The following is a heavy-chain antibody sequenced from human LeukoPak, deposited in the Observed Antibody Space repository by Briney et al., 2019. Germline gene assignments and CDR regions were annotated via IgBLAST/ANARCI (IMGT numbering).Heavy chain of an antibody. V-gene: IGHV4-4*07. CDR3: AREGAARPGFDY. J-gene: IGHJ4*02. CDR1: GGSISTDH. Sequence: SETLSLTCTDSGGSISTDHWNWIRQPAGKGLEWIGRIYISGSTNYNPPLQSRVTVSVDTSKHLFSLNLRSVTAADTAVYYCAREGAARPGFDYWGQGTLVTVSS. CDR2: IYISGST. D-gene: IGHD6-6*01.